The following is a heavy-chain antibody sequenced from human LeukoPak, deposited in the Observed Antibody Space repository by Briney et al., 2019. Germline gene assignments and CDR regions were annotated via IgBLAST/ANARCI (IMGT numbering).Heavy chain of an antibody. CDR2: IRYDGSNK. D-gene: IGHD2-2*01. Sequence: GGSLRLSCAASGFTFSSYGMHWVRQAPGKGLEWVAFIRYDGSNKYYADSVKGRFTISRDNSKNTLYLQMNSLRAEDTAVYYCAKDWHCSSTSCYAFDIWGQGTMVTVSS. V-gene: IGHV3-30*02. CDR1: GFTFSSYG. J-gene: IGHJ3*02. CDR3: AKDWHCSSTSCYAFDI.